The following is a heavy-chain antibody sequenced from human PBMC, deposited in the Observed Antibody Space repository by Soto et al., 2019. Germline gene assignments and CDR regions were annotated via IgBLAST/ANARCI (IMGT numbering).Heavy chain of an antibody. Sequence: GGSLRLSCAASGFTFSSYGMHWVRQAPGKGLEWVAVIWYDGSNKYYADSVKGRFTISRDNSKNTLYLQMNSLRAEDTAVYYCAREAGGYCTNGVCSDVGVDYWGQGTLVTVSS. CDR2: IWYDGSNK. CDR3: AREAGGYCTNGVCSDVGVDY. CDR1: GFTFSSYG. J-gene: IGHJ4*02. D-gene: IGHD2-8*01. V-gene: IGHV3-33*01.